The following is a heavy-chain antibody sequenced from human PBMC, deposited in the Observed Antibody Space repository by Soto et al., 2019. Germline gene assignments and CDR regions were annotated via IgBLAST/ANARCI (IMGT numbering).Heavy chain of an antibody. CDR2: ISGSGGST. CDR1: VFTFSSYA. D-gene: IGHD3-10*01. J-gene: IGHJ4*02. CDR3: GKVGVTSPEY. Sequence: VGSLRLSCASSVFTFSSYAMSCVRQAPGKGLEWVSAISGSGGSTYYADSVKGRFTISRDNSKNTLYLQMNSLRAEDTAVYYCGKVGVTSPEYWGQGTLVKVSS. V-gene: IGHV3-23*01.